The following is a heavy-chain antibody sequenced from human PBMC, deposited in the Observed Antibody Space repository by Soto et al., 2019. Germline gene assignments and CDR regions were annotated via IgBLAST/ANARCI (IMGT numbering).Heavy chain of an antibody. D-gene: IGHD2-15*01. Sequence: QVQLVQSGAEVKKPGASVKISCKASGYTFTRYTRNWVRQAPGQRLEWMGWINPDYGNTKSSQKFQDRVIITRDTSASTAYMDLSSLRSEDTAVYYCARGIATGHLDPWGQGTLVTVSS. CDR1: GYTFTRYT. V-gene: IGHV1-3*01. CDR2: INPDYGNT. J-gene: IGHJ5*02. CDR3: ARGIATGHLDP.